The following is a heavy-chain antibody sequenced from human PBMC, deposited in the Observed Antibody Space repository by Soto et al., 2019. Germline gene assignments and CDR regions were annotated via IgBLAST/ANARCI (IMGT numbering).Heavy chain of an antibody. CDR2: IIPIFGTA. CDR3: ARDRNVVVWGAFDI. V-gene: IGHV1-69*13. J-gene: IGHJ3*02. D-gene: IGHD2-15*01. CDR1: GGAFSIYA. Sequence: SVKVSCKASGGAFSIYAISWVRQAPGQGLEWMGGIIPIFGTANYAQKFQGRVTITADESTSTAYMELSSLRSEDTAVYYCARDRNVVVWGAFDIWGQGTMVTVSS.